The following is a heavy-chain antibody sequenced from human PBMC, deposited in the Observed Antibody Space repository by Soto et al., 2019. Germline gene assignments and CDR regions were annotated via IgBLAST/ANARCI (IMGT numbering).Heavy chain of an antibody. CDR3: AREIYFSTYFDS. V-gene: IGHV2-5*02. CDR1: GFSLSTSGVG. J-gene: IGHJ4*02. CDR2: IYWDDDH. Sequence: QITLKESGPTLVRPTQTLTLTCTFSGFSLSTSGVGVGWVRQPPGKALEWLALIYWDDDHRYSPSLTTRLTITKDTSKNQVVLTMTKLHPADTATYYCAREIYFSTYFDSWGQGTLVTVSS. D-gene: IGHD2-21*01.